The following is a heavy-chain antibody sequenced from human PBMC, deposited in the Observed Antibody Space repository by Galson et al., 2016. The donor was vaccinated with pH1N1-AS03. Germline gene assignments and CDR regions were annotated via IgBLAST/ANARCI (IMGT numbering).Heavy chain of an antibody. CDR3: ARGSYSSGWYRGRNAFDI. CDR2: INHSGST. CDR1: GGSFSNYY. Sequence: ETLSLPCAVYGGSFSNYYWNWIRQSPGKGLEWVGEINHSGSTDYNPSLKSRVTISVDPSKNQISLNLNSVTAAVTAVYYFARGSYSSGWYRGRNAFDIWGQGTMVTVSS. J-gene: IGHJ3*02. D-gene: IGHD6-19*01. V-gene: IGHV4-34*01.